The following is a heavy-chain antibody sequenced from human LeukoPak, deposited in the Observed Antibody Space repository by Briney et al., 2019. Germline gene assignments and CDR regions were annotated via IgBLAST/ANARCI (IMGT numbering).Heavy chain of an antibody. J-gene: IGHJ4*02. D-gene: IGHD3-22*01. Sequence: SGGSLRLSCAASGFTFSSYAMNWVRQAPGKGLEWVSAISGSGDTTYYGDSVKGRFTISRDNSKHTLHLQMNSLRAEDTAVYYCAKDRDDTMIVVVITAEFDYWGQGTLVTVSS. CDR3: AKDRDDTMIVVVITAEFDY. CDR2: ISGSGDTT. V-gene: IGHV3-23*01. CDR1: GFTFSSYA.